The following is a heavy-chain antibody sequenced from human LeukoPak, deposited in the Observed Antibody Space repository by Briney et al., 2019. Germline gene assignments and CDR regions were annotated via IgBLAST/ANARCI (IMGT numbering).Heavy chain of an antibody. CDR1: GFTFTSSA. V-gene: IGHV1-58*01. CDR3: AAVKTVGATGALDY. D-gene: IGHD1-26*01. CDR2: IVVGSGNT. J-gene: IGHJ4*02. Sequence: TSVKVSCKASGFTFTSSAVQWVRQARGQRLEWIGWIVVGSGNTNYAQKFQERVTITRDMSTSTAYMELSSLRSEDTAVYYCAAVKTVGATGALDYWGQGTLVTVSS.